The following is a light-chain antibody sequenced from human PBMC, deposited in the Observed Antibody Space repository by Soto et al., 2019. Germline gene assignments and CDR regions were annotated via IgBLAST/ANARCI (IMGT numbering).Light chain of an antibody. CDR1: STDVGDYNY. CDR2: EVS. CDR3: SSYTRSSTWV. J-gene: IGLJ3*02. Sequence: QSALTQPASVSGSPGQSITTSCTGTSTDVGDYNYVSWYQQHPGKAPKLMIYEVSDRPSGVSNRFSGSKSGNTASLTISGLQAEDEADYYCSSYTRSSTWVFGGGTKLTVL. V-gene: IGLV2-14*01.